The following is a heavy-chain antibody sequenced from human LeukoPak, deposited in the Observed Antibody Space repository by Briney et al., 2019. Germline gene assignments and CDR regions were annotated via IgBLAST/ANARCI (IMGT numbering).Heavy chain of an antibody. V-gene: IGHV3-30*03. D-gene: IGHD6-19*01. CDR1: GFTFSGHA. CDR2: VSYDGISK. CDR3: ARVRSGWDYFFDY. J-gene: IGHJ4*02. Sequence: GGSLRLSCAASGFTFSGHAMHWVRQTPGRGLEWVAFVSYDGISKNYADSVKGRFTVSRDNSKNTLHLQMSSLRTDDTAVYYCARVRSGWDYFFDYWGQGIRVTVSS.